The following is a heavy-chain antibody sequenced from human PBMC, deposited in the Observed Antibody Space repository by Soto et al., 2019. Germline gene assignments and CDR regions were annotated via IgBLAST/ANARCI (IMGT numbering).Heavy chain of an antibody. J-gene: IGHJ4*02. Sequence: SETLSLTCTVSGGSISSGDYYWSWIRQPPGKGLEWIGYIYYSGSTYYNPSLKSRVTISVDTSKNQFSLKLSSVTAADTAVYYCATMGTPATGLYFFDYWGQGSLVTVSS. D-gene: IGHD2-15*01. CDR1: GGSISSGDYY. CDR2: IYYSGST. V-gene: IGHV4-30-4*01. CDR3: ATMGTPATGLYFFDY.